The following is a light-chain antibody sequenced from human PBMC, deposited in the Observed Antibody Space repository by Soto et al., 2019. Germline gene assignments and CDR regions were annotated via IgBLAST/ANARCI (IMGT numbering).Light chain of an antibody. CDR1: SSDVGGYNY. V-gene: IGLV2-8*01. CDR2: EVS. Sequence: QSALTQPPSASGSPGQSVTISCTGTSSDVGGYNYVSWYQQHPGKAPKLMIYEVSKRPSGVPDRFSGSKSVNTASLTVSGLQAEDVADYYCSSYAGSNNLVVFGGGAKLTVL. J-gene: IGLJ2*01. CDR3: SSYAGSNNLVV.